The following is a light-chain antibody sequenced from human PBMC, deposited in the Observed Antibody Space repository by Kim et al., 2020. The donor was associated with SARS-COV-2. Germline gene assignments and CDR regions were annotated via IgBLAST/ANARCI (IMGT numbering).Light chain of an antibody. CDR3: QQYNAWYT. Sequence: EVVMTQSPDILSVSPGERATLSCRASQSVSSDLAWYQQKPGQAPRLLIYGASTRATGIPARFSGTGSGTEFSLSISSLQSEDFAIYYCQQYNAWYTFGQGTKLEI. CDR1: QSVSSD. J-gene: IGKJ2*01. CDR2: GAS. V-gene: IGKV3-15*01.